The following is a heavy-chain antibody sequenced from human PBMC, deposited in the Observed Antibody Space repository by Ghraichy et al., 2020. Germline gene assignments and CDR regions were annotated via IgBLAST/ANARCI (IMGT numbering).Heavy chain of an antibody. CDR1: GYTFTADF. Sequence: ASVKVSCKASGYTFTADFIHWVRQAPGQGLEWMGWINPNSGGTDYAQKFQDRVTMTRDTSISTAYMELSRLRSDDTAVYYCARGFSSSWYYFDYWGQGTLVTVSS. J-gene: IGHJ4*02. CDR2: INPNSGGT. D-gene: IGHD6-13*01. CDR3: ARGFSSSWYYFDY. V-gene: IGHV1-2*02.